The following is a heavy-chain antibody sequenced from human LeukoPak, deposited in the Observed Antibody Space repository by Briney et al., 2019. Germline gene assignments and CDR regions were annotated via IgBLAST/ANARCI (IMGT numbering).Heavy chain of an antibody. Sequence: GASVTVSCKASGGTFSNFAISWVRQAPGQGLQRMGGIIPIFGTASYAQKFQGRVTITTDESTSTAYMELRSLRSEDTAVYYCARAQGDYRNFNNKWFDPWGQGTLVTVSS. CDR3: ARAQGDYRNFNNKWFDP. J-gene: IGHJ5*02. CDR1: GGTFSNFA. CDR2: IIPIFGTA. V-gene: IGHV1-69*05. D-gene: IGHD4-11*01.